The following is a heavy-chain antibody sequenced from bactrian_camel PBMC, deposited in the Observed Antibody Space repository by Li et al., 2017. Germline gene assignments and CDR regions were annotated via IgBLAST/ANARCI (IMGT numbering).Heavy chain of an antibody. Sequence: VQLVESGGGLVQPGGSLRLSCAASGFTFSNYAMYWVRQAPGKGLEWVSSIYSDGSRTYYSDSVKGRFTIFKDNARNTVTLQMTSLKNSDTGVYYCATRRRLDNWGQGTQVTV. CDR3: ATRRRLDN. CDR2: IYSDGSRT. CDR1: GFTFSNYA. V-gene: IGHV3S7*01. D-gene: IGHD4*01. J-gene: IGHJ4*01.